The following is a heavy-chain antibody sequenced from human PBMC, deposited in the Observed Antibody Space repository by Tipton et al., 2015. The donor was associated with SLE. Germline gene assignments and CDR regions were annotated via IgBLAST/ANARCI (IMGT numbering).Heavy chain of an antibody. CDR3: ARDLSTSGGDHWFDP. CDR2: INTGNGNT. Sequence: QLVQSGAEVKKPGASVKVSCKASGYTFTNYALHWVRQAPGQRLEWMGWINTGNGNTKYSQKFQDRVTITRDTSASTAYLELSSLRSEDTAVYYCARDLSTSGGDHWFDPWGQGPLVTVSS. V-gene: IGHV1-3*04. J-gene: IGHJ5*02. D-gene: IGHD2-21*02. CDR1: GYTFTNYA.